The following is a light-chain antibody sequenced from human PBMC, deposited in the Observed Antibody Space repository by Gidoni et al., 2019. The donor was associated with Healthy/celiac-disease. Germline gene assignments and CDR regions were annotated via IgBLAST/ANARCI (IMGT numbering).Light chain of an antibody. J-gene: IGLJ3*02. V-gene: IGLV3-25*03. Sequence: SYELTQPPSVSVSPGQTARITCSGDALPKHYAYWYQQKPGQAPVLVIYKDSEKPSGIPERFSGSSSGTTVTLTISGVQAEDEADYYCQSADSSGTWVFGGGTKLTVL. CDR1: ALPKHY. CDR3: QSADSSGTWV. CDR2: KDS.